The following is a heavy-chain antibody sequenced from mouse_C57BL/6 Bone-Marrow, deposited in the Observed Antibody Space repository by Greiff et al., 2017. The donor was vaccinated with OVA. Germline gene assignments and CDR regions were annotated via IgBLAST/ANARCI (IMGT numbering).Heavy chain of an antibody. V-gene: IGHV3-5*01. D-gene: IGHD2-10*02. Sequence: EVKLQESGPGLVKPSQTVFLTCTVTGISITTGNYRWSWLRQFPGNKLEWIGYIYYSGTITYNPSLTSRTTITRDTPKNQFFLEMNSLTAEDTATYYCAREKGGYGNYGYFDVWGTGTTVTVSS. CDR2: IYYSGTI. CDR1: GISITTGNYR. CDR3: AREKGGYGNYGYFDV. J-gene: IGHJ1*03.